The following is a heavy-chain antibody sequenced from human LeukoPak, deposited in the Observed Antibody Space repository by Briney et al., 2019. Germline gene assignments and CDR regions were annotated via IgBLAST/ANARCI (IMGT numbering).Heavy chain of an antibody. Sequence: GGSLRLSCAASGFTFSSYSMNWVRQAPGKGLEWVSSISSSSSYIYYADSVKGRFTISRDNAKNSLYLQMNSLRAEDTAVYYCAREGGTGNPWWFGSYFDYWGQGTLVTVSS. CDR2: ISSSSSYI. CDR3: AREGGTGNPWWFGSYFDY. V-gene: IGHV3-21*01. CDR1: GFTFSSYS. D-gene: IGHD1-1*01. J-gene: IGHJ4*02.